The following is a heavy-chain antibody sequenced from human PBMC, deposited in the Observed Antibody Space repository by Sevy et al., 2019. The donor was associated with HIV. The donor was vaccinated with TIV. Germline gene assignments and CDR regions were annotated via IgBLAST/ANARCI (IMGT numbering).Heavy chain of an antibody. V-gene: IGHV1-2*06. CDR1: GYTFTGYY. Sequence: ASVKVSCKASGYTFTGYYMHWVRQAPGQGLEWMGRINPNSGGTNYAQKFQGRVTMTRDTSISTAYMELSRLRSDDTAVYYCARGDITSSGWDDYWGQGTLVTVSS. CDR3: ARGDITSSGWDDY. D-gene: IGHD6-19*01. J-gene: IGHJ4*02. CDR2: INPNSGGT.